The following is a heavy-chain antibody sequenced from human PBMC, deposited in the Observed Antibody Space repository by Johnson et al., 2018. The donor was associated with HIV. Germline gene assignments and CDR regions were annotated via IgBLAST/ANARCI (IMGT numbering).Heavy chain of an antibody. V-gene: IGHV3-9*01. J-gene: IGHJ3*02. CDR3: ARVRVGAFDI. D-gene: IGHD1-26*01. CDR2: ISWNSGSI. Sequence: QLVESGGGLVQPGRSLRLSCAASGFTFDDYAMHWVRQAPGKGLEWVSGISWNSGSIGYADSVKGRFTISRDNSKNALYLQMNSLRAEDTAVYYCARVRVGAFDIWGQGTMVTVSS. CDR1: GFTFDDYA.